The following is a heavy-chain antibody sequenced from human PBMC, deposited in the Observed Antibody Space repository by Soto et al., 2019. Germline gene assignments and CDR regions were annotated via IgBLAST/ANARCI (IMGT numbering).Heavy chain of an antibody. Sequence: GGSLRLSCAASGFTFSSYWMSWVRQAPGKGLEWVANIKQDGSEKYYVDSVKGRFTISRDNAKNSLYLQMNSLRAEDTAVYYCARDMREGDFWSGYYPYYYYYGMDVWGQGTTVTVSS. CDR1: GFTFSSYW. CDR2: IKQDGSEK. D-gene: IGHD3-3*01. CDR3: ARDMREGDFWSGYYPYYYYYGMDV. V-gene: IGHV3-7*03. J-gene: IGHJ6*02.